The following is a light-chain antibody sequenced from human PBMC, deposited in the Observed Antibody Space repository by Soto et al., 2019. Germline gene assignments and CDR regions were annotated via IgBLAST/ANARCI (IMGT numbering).Light chain of an antibody. V-gene: IGKV3-20*01. CDR3: QHYGSSPQT. Sequence: EIVLTQSPGTLSLSPGERATLSCRASHSVRSSFLAWYHRKPGQALRLLIYGASSRATGIPDRFSGSGSGTDFTLTISRLEPEDFAVYYCQHYGSSPQTFGQGTKLEIK. CDR2: GAS. J-gene: IGKJ2*01. CDR1: HSVRSSF.